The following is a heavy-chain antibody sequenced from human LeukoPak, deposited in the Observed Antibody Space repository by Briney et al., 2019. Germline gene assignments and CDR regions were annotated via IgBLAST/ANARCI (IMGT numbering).Heavy chain of an antibody. J-gene: IGHJ6*02. CDR1: GYTFTGYY. CDR3: AGSVVVVAATRGYYYGMDV. V-gene: IGHV1-2*04. CDR2: INPNSGGT. D-gene: IGHD2-15*01. Sequence: GASVKVSCKASGYTFTGYYMHWVRQAPGQGLEWMGWINPNSGGTNYAQKFQGWVTMTRDTSISTAYMELSRLRSDDTAVYYCAGSVVVVAATRGYYYGMDVWGQGTTVTVSS.